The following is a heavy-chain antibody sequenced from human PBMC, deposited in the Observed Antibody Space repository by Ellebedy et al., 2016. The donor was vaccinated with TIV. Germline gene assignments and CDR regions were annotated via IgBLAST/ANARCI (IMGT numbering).Heavy chain of an antibody. CDR1: GYTLTELS. CDR3: ASTIGAAVTTWSWYFDL. J-gene: IGHJ2*01. V-gene: IGHV1-69*06. D-gene: IGHD4-17*01. Sequence: SVKVSXXVSGYTLTELSMHWVRQAPGKGLEWMGGIIPIFGTANYAQKFQGRVTITADKSTSTAYMELSSLRSEDTAVYYCASTIGAAVTTWSWYFDLWGRGTLVTVSS. CDR2: IIPIFGTA.